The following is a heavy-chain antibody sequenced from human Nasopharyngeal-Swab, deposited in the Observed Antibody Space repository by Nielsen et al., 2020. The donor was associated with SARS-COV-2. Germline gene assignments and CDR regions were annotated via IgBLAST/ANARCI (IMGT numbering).Heavy chain of an antibody. CDR3: AKNVADDSGTMWYYYYGMDV. CDR1: GFTFDDYA. J-gene: IGHJ6*02. Sequence: GESLKISCAASGFTFDDYAMHWVRQAPGKGLEWVAVISFDGSQKYYVDSVQGRFTISRENSKNTLYMQMNSLRPEDTAVYYCAKNVADDSGTMWYYYYGMDVWGQGTTVTVSS. V-gene: IGHV3-30*18. D-gene: IGHD3-10*01. CDR2: ISFDGSQK.